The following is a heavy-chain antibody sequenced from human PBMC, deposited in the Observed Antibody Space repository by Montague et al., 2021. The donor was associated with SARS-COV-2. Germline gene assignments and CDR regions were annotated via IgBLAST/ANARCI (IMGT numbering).Heavy chain of an antibody. J-gene: IGHJ6*02. Sequence: SLRLSCAASGFTFSSYAMHWVRQAPGKGLEWVAVISYDGSNKYYADSVKGRFTISRDNSKNTLYLQMNSLRVEDTAVYYCARDLGSYYGMDVWGQGTTVTVSS. V-gene: IGHV3-30*04. CDR3: ARDLGSYYGMDV. CDR1: GFTFSSYA. CDR2: ISYDGSNK.